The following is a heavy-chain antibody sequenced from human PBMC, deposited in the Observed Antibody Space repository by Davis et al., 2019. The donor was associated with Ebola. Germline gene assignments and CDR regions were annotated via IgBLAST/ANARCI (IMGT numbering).Heavy chain of an antibody. V-gene: IGHV1-3*01. CDR2: INAGNGNT. CDR3: ARAGQQLVQKRGFYYYYGMDV. CDR1: GYTFTGYY. D-gene: IGHD6-13*01. J-gene: IGHJ6*02. Sequence: ASVKVSCKASGYTFTGYYMHWVRQAPGQRLEWMGWINAGNGNTKYSQKFQGRVTITRDTSASTAYMELSSLRSEDTAVYYCARAGQQLVQKRGFYYYYGMDVWVQGTTVTVSS.